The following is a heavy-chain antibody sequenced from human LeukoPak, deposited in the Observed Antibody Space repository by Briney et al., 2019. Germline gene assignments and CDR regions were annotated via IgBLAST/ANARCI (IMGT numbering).Heavy chain of an antibody. V-gene: IGHV3-30*04. CDR1: GSTFSGYA. D-gene: IGHD6-13*01. J-gene: IGHJ4*02. CDR2: ISYDGSNK. CDR3: ARGYSSSWLYYFDY. Sequence: GRSLRLSCAASGSTFSGYAMHWVRQAPGKGLEWVAVISYDGSNKYYADSVKGRFTISRDNSKNTLYLQMNSLRAEDTAVYYCARGYSSSWLYYFDYWGQGTLVTVSS.